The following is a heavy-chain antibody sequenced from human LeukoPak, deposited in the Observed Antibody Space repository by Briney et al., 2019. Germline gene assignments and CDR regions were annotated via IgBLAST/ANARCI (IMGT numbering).Heavy chain of an antibody. Sequence: GGSLRLSCAASGFTFSSYSMNWVRQAPGKGLEWVSVIYSGGSTYYADSVKGRFTISRDNAKNSLYLQMNSLRAVDTAVYYCARGSGYSYRPGDYWGQGTLVTVSS. V-gene: IGHV3-66*01. J-gene: IGHJ4*02. D-gene: IGHD5-18*01. CDR1: GFTFSSYS. CDR3: ARGSGYSYRPGDY. CDR2: IYSGGST.